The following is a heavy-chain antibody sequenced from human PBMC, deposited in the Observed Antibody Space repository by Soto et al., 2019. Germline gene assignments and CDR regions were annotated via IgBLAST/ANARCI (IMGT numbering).Heavy chain of an antibody. CDR2: IIPISETT. CDR1: GGTFSSYA. CDR3: ARSQGSSTSLAIYYYYYCGMDV. J-gene: IGHJ6*02. D-gene: IGHD2-2*01. V-gene: IGHV1-69*01. Sequence: QVQLVQSGAEVQKPGSSVKVSCKASGGTFSSYAISWVRQAPGQGLEWMGGIIPISETTNYAEKFQGRVTTAADESKSTAYMELSRLKSEDTAVYYCARSQGSSTSLAIYYYYYCGMDVWGQGTTVTVSS.